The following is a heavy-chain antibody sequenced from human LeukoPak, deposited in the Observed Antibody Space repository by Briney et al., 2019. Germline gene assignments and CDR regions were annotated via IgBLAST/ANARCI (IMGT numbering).Heavy chain of an antibody. CDR3: AKDLNDAEFSSSKFDY. J-gene: IGHJ4*02. CDR2: ISGSGGST. D-gene: IGHD6-6*01. CDR1: GFIFSSYG. Sequence: GGSLRVSCEASGFIFSSYGMHWVRQAPGKGLEWVSAISGSGGSTYYADSVKGRFTISRDNSKNTLYLQMNSLRAEDTAVYYCAKDLNDAEFSSSKFDYWGQGTLVTVSS. V-gene: IGHV3-23*01.